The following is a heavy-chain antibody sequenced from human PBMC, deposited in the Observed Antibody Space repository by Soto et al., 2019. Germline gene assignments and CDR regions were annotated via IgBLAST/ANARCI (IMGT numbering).Heavy chain of an antibody. CDR2: VNVDDNT. J-gene: IGHJ4*02. Sequence: EVQLLESGGGXXXXGGXXXXXCXAXXXXXXXXAMSXXXXAPGKGLEWVSSVNVDDNTYYADSVKGRFTISRDNSKNTLYLQMNSLRAEDTALYYCAKNYYFDYWGQGTLVTVSS. CDR1: XXXXXXXA. CDR3: AKNYYFDY. V-gene: IGHV3-23*01.